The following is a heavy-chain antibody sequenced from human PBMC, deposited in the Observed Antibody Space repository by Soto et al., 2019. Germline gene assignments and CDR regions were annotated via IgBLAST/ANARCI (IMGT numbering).Heavy chain of an antibody. J-gene: IGHJ6*01. V-gene: IGHV1-69*01. CDR1: GGTFSSDS. CDR2: SIPIFRTA. CDR3: ARRGQHRKASYYYDMDV. Sequence: VQLVQSGAEVKKPGSSVKVSCKASGGTFSSDSISWVRQAPGQGLEWMGGSIPIFRTANYAQKFQGRVTITADESTSTVYMELSSLRSEDTAVYYCARRGQHRKASYYYDMDVWGQGTTVTVSS. D-gene: IGHD6-13*01.